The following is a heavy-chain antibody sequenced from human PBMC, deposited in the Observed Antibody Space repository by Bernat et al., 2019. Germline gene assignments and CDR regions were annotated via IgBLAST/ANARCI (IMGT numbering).Heavy chain of an antibody. CDR2: ISSGSSTI. D-gene: IGHD6-19*01. Sequence: EVQLVESGGGLVQPGGSLRPSCAASGFPFSSYSLNWVRQAPGKGLEWVSYISSGSSTIYYADSVKGRFTISRDNAKNSLYLQMNSLRAEDTAVYYCARGLFIPRIAVGTFDYWGQGTLVTVSS. CDR3: ARGLFIPRIAVGTFDY. CDR1: GFPFSSYS. J-gene: IGHJ4*02. V-gene: IGHV3-48*01.